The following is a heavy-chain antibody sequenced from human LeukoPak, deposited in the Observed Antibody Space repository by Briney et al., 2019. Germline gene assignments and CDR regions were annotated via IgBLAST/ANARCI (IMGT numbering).Heavy chain of an antibody. D-gene: IGHD5-12*01. CDR3: ARNENSGWGYFDY. V-gene: IGHV3-23*01. J-gene: IGHJ4*02. CDR1: RFTFNSYA. CDR2: IGGSNGIT. Sequence: GGSLRLSCAASRFTFNSYAISWVRQAPGKGLEWVSVIGGSNGITFYVGSVKGRFTISRDNSKDTLYLQMNSLRAEDTAVYYCARNENSGWGYFDYWGQGTLVTVSS.